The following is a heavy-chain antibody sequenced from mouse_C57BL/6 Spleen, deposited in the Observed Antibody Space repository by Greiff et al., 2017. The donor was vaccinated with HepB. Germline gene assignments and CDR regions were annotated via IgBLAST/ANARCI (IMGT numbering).Heavy chain of an antibody. CDR1: GYTFTDYN. Sequence: EVQLQQSGPELVKPGASVTMSCKASGYTFTDYNMHWVKQSHGKSLEWIGYINPNNGGTSYNQKFKGKATLTVNKSSSTAYMELRSLTSEDSAVYYCARQGRPTYYYSSSGWYFDVWGTGTTGTVSS. CDR3: ARQGRPTYYYSSSGWYFDV. V-gene: IGHV1-22*01. D-gene: IGHD1-1*01. CDR2: INPNNGGT. J-gene: IGHJ1*03.